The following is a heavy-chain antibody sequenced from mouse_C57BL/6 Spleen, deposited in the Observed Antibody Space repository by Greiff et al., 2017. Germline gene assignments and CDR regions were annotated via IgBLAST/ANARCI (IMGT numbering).Heavy chain of an antibody. Sequence: EVQLVESGGGLVQPGESLKLSCESNEYAFPSHDMSWVRQTPEKRLELVAAINSDGGSTYYPDTMESRFIIARDNTKKTLYLQMSSLRSEDTALYDCARLGCYGYFDVWGTGTTVTVST. CDR3: ARLGCYGYFDV. CDR1: EYAFPSHD. J-gene: IGHJ1*03. V-gene: IGHV5-2*01. CDR2: INSDGGST. D-gene: IGHD3-1*01.